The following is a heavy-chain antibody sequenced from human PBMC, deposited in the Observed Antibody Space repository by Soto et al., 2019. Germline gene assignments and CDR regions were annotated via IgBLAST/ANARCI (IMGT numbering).Heavy chain of an antibody. CDR1: GGTFSSYA. CDR2: IIPIFGTA. V-gene: IGHV1-69*13. Sequence: SVKVSCKASGGTFSSYAISWVRQAPGQGPEWMGGIIPIFGTANYAQKFQGRVTITADESTSTAYMELSSLRSEDTAVYYCASLGYCSSTSCYYYYGMDVWGQGTTVTVSS. J-gene: IGHJ6*02. CDR3: ASLGYCSSTSCYYYYGMDV. D-gene: IGHD2-2*01.